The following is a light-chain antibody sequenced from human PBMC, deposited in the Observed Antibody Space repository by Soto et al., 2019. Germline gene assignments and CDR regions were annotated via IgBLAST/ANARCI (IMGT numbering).Light chain of an antibody. V-gene: IGLV2-14*01. J-gene: IGLJ1*01. CDR1: SSDVGGYNY. CDR3: SSYTSSSIDYV. Sequence: QSALTQPASESGSPGQSITISCTGTSSDVGGYNYVSWYQQHPGKAPKLMIYEVSNRPSGVSNRFSGSKSGNTASLTISGLQAEDEADYYCSSYTSSSIDYVFGTGTKLTVL. CDR2: EVS.